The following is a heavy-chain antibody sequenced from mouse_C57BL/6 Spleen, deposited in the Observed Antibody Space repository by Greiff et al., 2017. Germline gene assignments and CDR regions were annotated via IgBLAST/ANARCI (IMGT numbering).Heavy chain of an antibody. J-gene: IGHJ4*01. CDR2: IYPGDGDT. CDR1: GYAFSSYW. V-gene: IGHV1-80*01. D-gene: IGHD2-1*01. Sequence: QVQLQQSGAELVKPGASVKISCKASGYAFSSYWMNWVKQRPGKGLEWIGQIYPGDGDTNYNGKFKGKATLTADKSSSTAYMQLSSLTSEDSAVYFCARAAIYWNAMDYWGQGTSVTVSS. CDR3: ARAAIYWNAMDY.